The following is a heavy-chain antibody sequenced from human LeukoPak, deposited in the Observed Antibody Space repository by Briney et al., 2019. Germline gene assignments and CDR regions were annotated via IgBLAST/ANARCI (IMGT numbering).Heavy chain of an antibody. CDR3: ARDLSPRFGPDAFDI. Sequence: GASVKVSCKASGYTFTSYGISWVRQAPGQGLEGMGWISAYNGNTNYAQKLQGRVTMTTDTSTSTAYMELRSLRSDDTAVYYCARDLSPRFGPDAFDIWGQGAMVTVSS. V-gene: IGHV1-18*01. J-gene: IGHJ3*02. CDR1: GYTFTSYG. CDR2: ISAYNGNT. D-gene: IGHD3-10*01.